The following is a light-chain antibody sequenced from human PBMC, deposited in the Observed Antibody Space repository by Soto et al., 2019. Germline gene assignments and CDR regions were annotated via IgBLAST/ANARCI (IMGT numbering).Light chain of an antibody. V-gene: IGKV3-15*01. CDR2: GAS. J-gene: IGKJ3*01. CDR1: ESVSSS. CDR3: QQYKDWPPVT. Sequence: EIVLTQSPATLSVSPGERVTLSCRASESVSSSLAWYQHKPGQPPRLLIYGASTRATDIPARFSGSGSWTQFTLKISSLQSEDFAVYYCQQYKDWPPVTFGPGTKVEIK.